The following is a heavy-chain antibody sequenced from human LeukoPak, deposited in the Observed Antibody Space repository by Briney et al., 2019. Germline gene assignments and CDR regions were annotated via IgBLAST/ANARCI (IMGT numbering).Heavy chain of an antibody. V-gene: IGHV3-21*01. Sequence: GGSLRLSCAASGFTFSSYSMNWVRQAPGKGLEWVSSISSSSSYIYYADSVKGRFTISRDNAKNSLYLQMNRLRAEDTAVYYCARGRTVTPFRGLRAFDIWGQGTMVTVSS. J-gene: IGHJ3*02. CDR1: GFTFSSYS. CDR3: ARGRTVTPFRGLRAFDI. D-gene: IGHD4-17*01. CDR2: ISSSSSYI.